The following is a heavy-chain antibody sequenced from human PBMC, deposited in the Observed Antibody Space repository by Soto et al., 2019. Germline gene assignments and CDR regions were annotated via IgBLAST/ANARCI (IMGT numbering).Heavy chain of an antibody. CDR3: AKALGRFGEYLVDV. V-gene: IGHV3-9*01. Sequence: EVQLVESGGGLVQPGRSLRLSCAASGFIFNDYAMHWVRQAPGKGLEWVSGISWNSGSIAYADSVKGRFTISRDNAKNSLDLQMRSLRVEDTALYYCAKALGRFGEYLVDVWGQGTTVIVFS. CDR2: ISWNSGSI. J-gene: IGHJ6*02. D-gene: IGHD3-10*01. CDR1: GFIFNDYA.